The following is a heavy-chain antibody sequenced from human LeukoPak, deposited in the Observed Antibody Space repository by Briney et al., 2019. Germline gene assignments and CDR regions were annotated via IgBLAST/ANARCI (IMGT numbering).Heavy chain of an antibody. J-gene: IGHJ5*02. CDR1: GYSFTGYW. Sequence: GESLKISCKGSGYSFTGYWIGWVRQMPGKGLEWMGIIYPGDSDTRYSPSFQGQVTISADKSISTAYLQWSSLKASDTAMYYCARSDTIFGVVITYNWFDPWGQGTLVTVSS. CDR2: IYPGDSDT. CDR3: ARSDTIFGVVITYNWFDP. V-gene: IGHV5-51*01. D-gene: IGHD3-3*01.